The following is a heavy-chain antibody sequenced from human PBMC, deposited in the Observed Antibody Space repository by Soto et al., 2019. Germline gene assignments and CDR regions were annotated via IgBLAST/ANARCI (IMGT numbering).Heavy chain of an antibody. D-gene: IGHD2-21*01. V-gene: IGHV1-2*02. CDR2: GNPNSGAT. CDR1: GYSFNGYY. J-gene: IGHJ4*02. CDR3: ARDFVSTIVDFDY. Sequence: QVQLVQSGAEVKKPVASVKVSCKASGYSFNGYYIHWVRQAPGHGLEWVGWGNPNSGATNYAQKFQVRVTMTRGTSISTAYREVSRLTSDDTAVYYCARDFVSTIVDFDYWGQGTLGTVSS.